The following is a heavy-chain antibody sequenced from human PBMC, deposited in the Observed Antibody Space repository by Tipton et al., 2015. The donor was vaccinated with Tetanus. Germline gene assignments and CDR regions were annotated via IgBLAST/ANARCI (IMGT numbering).Heavy chain of an antibody. D-gene: IGHD6-19*01. CDR2: IWYDGSNK. CDR1: GFTFSSYG. J-gene: IGHJ4*02. CDR3: ARGSIAVAAKGEGLDY. V-gene: IGHV3-33*01. Sequence: SLRLSCAASGFTFSSYGVHWVRQAPGKGLEWVAVIWYDGSNKYYADSVKGRFTISRDNSKNTLYLQMNSLRAEDTAVYYCARGSIAVAAKGEGLDYWGQGTLVTVSS.